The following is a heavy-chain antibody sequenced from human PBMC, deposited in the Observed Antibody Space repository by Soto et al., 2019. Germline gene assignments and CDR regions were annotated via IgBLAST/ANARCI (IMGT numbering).Heavy chain of an antibody. Sequence: ASVNVSCKASGYTFTGYYMHCVRQAPGQGLEWMGWINPNVGGTNYAQKFQGRVTMTRETSISTAYMELSRLRSDETAVYYCARGDWNYVYYGMDVWGKGNRVSVSS. CDR3: ARGDWNYVYYGMDV. CDR2: INPNVGGT. V-gene: IGHV1-2*02. CDR1: GYTFTGYY. J-gene: IGHJ6*04. D-gene: IGHD1-7*01.